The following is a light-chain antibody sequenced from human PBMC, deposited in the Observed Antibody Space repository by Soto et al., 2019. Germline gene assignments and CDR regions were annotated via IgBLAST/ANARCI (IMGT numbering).Light chain of an antibody. CDR1: QSVSGSY. J-gene: IGKJ2*01. CDR2: GAS. CDR3: QQHDRPPYT. Sequence: EIVLTLSPGTLSLSPGERVTLSCRASQSVSGSYLAWHQQKPGQAPRLLIYGASSRATGIPDRFSGSGSETDFTLTISRLEPEDFAVYYCQQHDRPPYTFGQGTKLQIK. V-gene: IGKV3-20*01.